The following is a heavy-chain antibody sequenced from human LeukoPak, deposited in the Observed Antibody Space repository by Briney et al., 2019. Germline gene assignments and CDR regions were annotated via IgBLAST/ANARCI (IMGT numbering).Heavy chain of an antibody. CDR1: GFTVSNNY. CDR3: ASLALRHY. Sequence: PGGSLRLSCAASGFTVSNNYMSWVRQAPGNGLEWVSVIYSGGSTYYADSVKGRFTISRDTSKNTLSLQMNSLRAEDTAVYYCASLALRHYWGQGTLVTVSS. V-gene: IGHV3-53*01. CDR2: IYSGGST. J-gene: IGHJ4*02.